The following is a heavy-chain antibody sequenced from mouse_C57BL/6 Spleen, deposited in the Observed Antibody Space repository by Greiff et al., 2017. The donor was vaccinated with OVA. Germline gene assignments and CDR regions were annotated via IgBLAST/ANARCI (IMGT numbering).Heavy chain of an antibody. CDR3: ARPLPNYAMDY. J-gene: IGHJ4*01. CDR2: VSDGGSYT. Sequence: EVPLVESGGGLVKPGGSLKLSCAASGFTFSSYAMSWVRQTPEKRLEWVATVSDGGSYTYYPDNVQGRFTISRDNAKNNLYLQMSHLKSEDTAMYYCARPLPNYAMDYWGQGTSVTVSS. V-gene: IGHV5-4*01. CDR1: GFTFSSYA. D-gene: IGHD2-10*01.